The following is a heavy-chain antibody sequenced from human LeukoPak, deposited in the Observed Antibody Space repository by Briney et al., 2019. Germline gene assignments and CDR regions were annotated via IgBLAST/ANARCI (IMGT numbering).Heavy chain of an antibody. J-gene: IGHJ3*02. CDR3: ARDGRPGGLWFGEGLDAFDI. V-gene: IGHV4-39*07. Sequence: SETLSPTCTVSGGSISSSSYYWGWLRQPPGKGLEWIGIIYYTGSTYYNPSLKSRVTISVDTSKNQFSLKPSSVTAADTAVYYCARDGRPGGLWFGEGLDAFDIWGQGTMVTVSS. CDR2: IYYTGST. CDR1: GGSISSSSYY. D-gene: IGHD3-10*01.